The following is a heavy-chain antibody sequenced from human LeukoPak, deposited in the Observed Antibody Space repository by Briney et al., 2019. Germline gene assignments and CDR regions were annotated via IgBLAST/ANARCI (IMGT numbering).Heavy chain of an antibody. J-gene: IGHJ4*02. Sequence: EASETLSLTCTVSGGSISSSSYYWGWIRQPPGKGLEWIGSIYYSGSTYYNPSLKSRVTISVDTSKNQFSLKLSSVTAADTAVYYCARDRSGYDLGFDYWGQGTLVTVSS. CDR1: GGSISSSSYY. CDR3: ARDRSGYDLGFDY. D-gene: IGHD5-12*01. CDR2: IYYSGST. V-gene: IGHV4-39*07.